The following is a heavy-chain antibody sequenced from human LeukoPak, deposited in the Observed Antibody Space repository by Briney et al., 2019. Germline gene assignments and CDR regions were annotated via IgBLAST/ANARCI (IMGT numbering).Heavy chain of an antibody. Sequence: SETLSLTCTVSGGSISSYYWNWIRQSPSRGLEWLGRTYYRSKWYNDYAVSVKSRITINPDTSKNQFSLQLNSVTPEDTAVYYCARDFADSSAYYRFDYWGQGTLVTVSS. CDR1: GGSISSYY. CDR2: TYYRSKWYN. CDR3: ARDFADSSAYYRFDY. V-gene: IGHV6-1*01. D-gene: IGHD3-22*01. J-gene: IGHJ4*02.